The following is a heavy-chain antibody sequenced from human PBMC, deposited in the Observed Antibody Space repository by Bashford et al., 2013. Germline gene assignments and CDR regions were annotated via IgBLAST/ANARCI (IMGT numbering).Heavy chain of an antibody. V-gene: IGHV3-21*01. D-gene: IGHD2-21*01. CDR2: ISSSSSYI. J-gene: IGHJ3*02. CDR3: AREKMILVKRNDAFDI. Sequence: VRQASRKGLEWVSSISSSSSYIYYADSVKGRFTISRDNAKNSLYLQMNSLRAEDTAVYYCAREKMILVKRNDAFDIWGQGTMVTVSS.